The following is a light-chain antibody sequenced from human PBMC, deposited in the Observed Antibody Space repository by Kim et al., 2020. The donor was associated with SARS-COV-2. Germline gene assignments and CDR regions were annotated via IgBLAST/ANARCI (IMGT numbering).Light chain of an antibody. CDR1: SSNIGSNY. V-gene: IGLV1-47*01. CDR3: AAWDDSLSGPV. Sequence: GRRVTISFSGSSSNIGSNYVYWYQQLPGTAPKLLIYRNNQRPSGVPDRFSGSKSGTSASLAISGLRSEDEADYYCAAWDDSLSGPVFGGGTQLTVL. CDR2: RNN. J-gene: IGLJ2*01.